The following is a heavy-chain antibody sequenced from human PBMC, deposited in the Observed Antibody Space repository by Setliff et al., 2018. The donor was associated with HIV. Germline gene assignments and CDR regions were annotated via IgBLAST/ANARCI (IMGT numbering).Heavy chain of an antibody. Sequence: ETLSLTCTVSGGSISRDSFYWGWFRQPPGEGLEWIGSIYYSGTPYYAPSLETRLTISVDTSTNQFSLKLTSVTAADPAMYFCAGDSGYPSNWFDPWGQGIPVTLL. CDR2: IYYSGTP. J-gene: IGHJ5*02. CDR3: AGDSGYPSNWFDP. V-gene: IGHV4-39*01. D-gene: IGHD3-22*01. CDR1: GGSISRDSFY.